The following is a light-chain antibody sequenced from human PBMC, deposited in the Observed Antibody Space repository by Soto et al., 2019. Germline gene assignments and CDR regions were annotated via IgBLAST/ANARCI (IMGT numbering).Light chain of an antibody. J-gene: IGKJ5*01. Sequence: DIQMTQSPPTLSASVGDRVTLTCRASRSISGWLAWYQQKPGKAPKLLIYAASSLQSGVPSRFSGSGSGTDFTLTISSLQPEDFATYYCQQSYSTPSITVGQGTRLENK. CDR1: RSISGW. CDR3: QQSYSTPSIT. V-gene: IGKV1-39*01. CDR2: AAS.